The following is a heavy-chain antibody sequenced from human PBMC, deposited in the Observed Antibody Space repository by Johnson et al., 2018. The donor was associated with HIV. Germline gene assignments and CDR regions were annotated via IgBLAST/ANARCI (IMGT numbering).Heavy chain of an antibody. Sequence: VQLVESGGGVVQPGRSLRLSCVASGFRFSSYAVHWVRQAPGQGLEWVAVISYDGSNKYYADSVKGRFTISRDNSKNTLYLQMNSLRAEDTAVYYCAREVDGFDIWGQGTMVTVSS. V-gene: IGHV3-30*04. CDR1: GFRFSSYA. J-gene: IGHJ3*02. CDR2: ISYDGSNK. CDR3: AREVDGFDI.